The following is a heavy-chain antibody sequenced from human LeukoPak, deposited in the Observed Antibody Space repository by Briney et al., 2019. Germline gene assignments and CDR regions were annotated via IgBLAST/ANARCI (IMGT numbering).Heavy chain of an antibody. CDR1: GDSASSNTAA. Sequence: SQTLSLTCAISGDSASSNTAAWNWIRQSPSRGLEWLGRTYYRSKWYDDYAESVKSRITINPDTSKNQFSLQLNSVTPEDTAVYYCARAVKLDFDCWGQGTLVTVSS. D-gene: IGHD4-23*01. CDR2: TYYRSKWYD. V-gene: IGHV6-1*01. CDR3: ARAVKLDFDC. J-gene: IGHJ4*02.